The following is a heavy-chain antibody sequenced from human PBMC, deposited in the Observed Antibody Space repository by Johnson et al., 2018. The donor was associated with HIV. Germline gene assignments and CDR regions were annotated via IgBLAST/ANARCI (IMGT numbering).Heavy chain of an antibody. J-gene: IGHJ3*02. CDR3: ARRPSGYNRDAFNI. Sequence: VQLVESGGGVVRPGGSLRLSCAASGFTFDDYAMSWVRQAPGKGLEWVSGINWKGGTTGYADSVKGRFTISSDNAKNSLYLQMNSLRAEDTAIYYWARRPSGYNRDAFNIWGQGTMVTVSS. CDR2: INWKGGTT. V-gene: IGHV3-20*04. CDR1: GFTFDDYA. D-gene: IGHD5-18*01.